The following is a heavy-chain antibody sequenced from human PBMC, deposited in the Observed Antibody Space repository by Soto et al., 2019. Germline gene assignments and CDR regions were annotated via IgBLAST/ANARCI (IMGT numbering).Heavy chain of an antibody. CDR1: GYTFTGYY. D-gene: IGHD1-26*01. Sequence: GASVKVSCKASGYTFTGYYMHWVRQAPGQGLEWMGWINPNSGGTNYAQKFQGRVTITRDTSASTAYMELSSLRSEDTAVYYCARDREGYYYYYMDVWGKGTTVTVSS. V-gene: IGHV1-2*02. CDR3: ARDREGYYYYYMDV. J-gene: IGHJ6*03. CDR2: INPNSGGT.